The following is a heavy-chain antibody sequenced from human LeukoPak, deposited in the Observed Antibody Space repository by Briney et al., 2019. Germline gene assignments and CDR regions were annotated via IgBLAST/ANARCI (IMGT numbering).Heavy chain of an antibody. CDR1: GYTFTSYG. D-gene: IGHD3-22*01. CDR3: ARVGRFYDSSGETIYFDY. J-gene: IGHJ4*02. V-gene: IGHV1-18*01. CDR2: ISAYNGNT. Sequence: ASVKVSCKASGYTFTSYGISWVRQAPRQGLEWMGWISAYNGNTNYAQKLQGRVTMTTDTSTSTAYMELRSLRSDDTAVYYCARVGRFYDSSGETIYFDYWGQGTLVTVSS.